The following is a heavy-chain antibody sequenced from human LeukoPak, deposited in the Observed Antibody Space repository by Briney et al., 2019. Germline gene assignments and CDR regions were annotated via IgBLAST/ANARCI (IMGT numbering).Heavy chain of an antibody. CDR1: GYTFTSYD. CDR3: AKDQLLGYCSSTSCFSDY. CDR2: MNPNSGNT. Sequence: ASVKVSCKASGYTFTSYDINWVRQATGQGLEWMGWMNPNSGNTGYAQKFQGRVTMTRNTSISTAYMELSSLRSEDTAVYYCAKDQLLGYCSSTSCFSDYWGQGTLVTVSS. V-gene: IGHV1-8*01. J-gene: IGHJ4*02. D-gene: IGHD2-2*01.